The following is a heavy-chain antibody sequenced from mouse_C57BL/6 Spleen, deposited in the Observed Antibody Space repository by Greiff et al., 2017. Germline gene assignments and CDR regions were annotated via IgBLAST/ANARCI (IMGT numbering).Heavy chain of an antibody. CDR3: AYYGSLYYAMDY. CDR1: GYSFTDYN. Sequence: EVKLMESGPELVKPGASVKISCKASGYSFTDYNMNWVKQSNGKSLEWIGVINPNYGTTSYNQKFKGKATLTVDQSSSTAYMQLNSLTSEDSAVYYCAYYGSLYYAMDYWGQGTSVTVSS. CDR2: INPNYGTT. D-gene: IGHD1-1*01. V-gene: IGHV1-39*01. J-gene: IGHJ4*01.